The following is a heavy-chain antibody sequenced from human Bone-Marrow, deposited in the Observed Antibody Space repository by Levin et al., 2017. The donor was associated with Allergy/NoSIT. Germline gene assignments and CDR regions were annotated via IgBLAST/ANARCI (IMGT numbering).Heavy chain of an antibody. Sequence: GGSLRLSCAASGFTFSNDWMHWVRQAPGKGLVWVSRIKSDGSITTYADSVKGRFTISRDNAKNTLYLQMNSLRADDTAVYYCARGRIDHGVLDYWGQGTLLTVSS. CDR3: ARGRIDHGVLDY. CDR2: IKSDGSIT. D-gene: IGHD4-17*01. V-gene: IGHV3-74*01. CDR1: GFTFSNDW. J-gene: IGHJ4*02.